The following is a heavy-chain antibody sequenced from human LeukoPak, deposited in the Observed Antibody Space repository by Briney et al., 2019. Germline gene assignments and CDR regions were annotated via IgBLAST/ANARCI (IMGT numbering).Heavy chain of an antibody. CDR3: ARGLLHYDILTGYYNKYFDH. CDR2: IYISGST. V-gene: IGHV4-61*02. J-gene: IGHJ4*02. D-gene: IGHD3-9*01. Sequence: SETLSLTCTVSGGSISSGSYYWSWIRQPAGKGLEWIGRIYISGSTNYNPSLKSRVTISVDTSKNQFSLKLSSVTAADTAVYYCARGLLHYDILTGYYNKYFDHWGQGTLVTVSS. CDR1: GGSISSGSYY.